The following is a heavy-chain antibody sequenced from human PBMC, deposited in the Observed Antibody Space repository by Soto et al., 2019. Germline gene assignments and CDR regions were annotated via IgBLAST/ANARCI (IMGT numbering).Heavy chain of an antibody. V-gene: IGHV1-3*01. Sequence: HWVRQAPGQRLEWMGWINAGNGKTESSQKFQGRVTITRDTSASTGYMELSSLRSEDTAVYYCARGRYSYGHYFDYWGQGTPVTVSS. J-gene: IGHJ4*02. CDR3: ARGRYSYGHYFDY. CDR2: INAGNGKT. D-gene: IGHD5-18*01.